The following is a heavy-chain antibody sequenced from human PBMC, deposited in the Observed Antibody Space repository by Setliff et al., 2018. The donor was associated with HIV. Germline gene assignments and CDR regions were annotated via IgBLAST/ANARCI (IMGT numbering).Heavy chain of an antibody. V-gene: IGHV1-3*01. D-gene: IGHD6-19*01. CDR1: GYSFTNYA. Sequence: ASVKVSCKTSGYSFTNYAIHWMRQAPGQGLEWMGWINGGIDRPEYSEKFQGRVTITRDPSASTDYMELSSLASEDTAVYYCARDSESYRSGWYLGAHWFDPWGQGTLVTVPQ. CDR3: ARDSESYRSGWYLGAHWFDP. CDR2: INGGIDRP. J-gene: IGHJ5*02.